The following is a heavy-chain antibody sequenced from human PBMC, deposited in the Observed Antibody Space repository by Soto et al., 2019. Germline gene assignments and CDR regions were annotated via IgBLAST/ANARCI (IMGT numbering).Heavy chain of an antibody. V-gene: IGHV4-59*01. CDR3: ARESAARFLDY. D-gene: IGHD6-6*01. CDR1: GGSISSYY. Sequence: PSETLSLTCTVSGGSISSYYWSWLRQPPGKGLEWIGYIYYSGSTNYNPSLKSRVTISVDTSKNQFSLKLSSVTAADTAVYYGARESAARFLDYWGQGTLVTVSS. J-gene: IGHJ4*02. CDR2: IYYSGST.